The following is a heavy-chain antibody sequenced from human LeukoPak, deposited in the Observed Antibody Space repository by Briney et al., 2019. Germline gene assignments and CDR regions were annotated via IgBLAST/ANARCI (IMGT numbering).Heavy chain of an antibody. CDR2: IYYSGST. D-gene: IGHD3-10*01. CDR3: ARTLRGSGVLYI. V-gene: IGHV4-59*08. CDR1: GGSISSYY. J-gene: IGHJ3*02. Sequence: SETLSLTCTVSGGSISSYYWSWIRQPPGKGLEWIGYIYYSGSTNYNPSLKSRVTISVDTSKNQFSLKLSSVTAADTAVYYCARTLRGSGVLYIWGQGTMVTVSS.